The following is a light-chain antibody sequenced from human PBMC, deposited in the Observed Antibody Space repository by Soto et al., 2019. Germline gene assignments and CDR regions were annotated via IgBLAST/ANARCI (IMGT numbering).Light chain of an antibody. CDR2: DAS. J-gene: IGKJ1*01. V-gene: IGKV3-11*01. Sequence: EIVLTQSPATLSLSPGERATLSCRASPSVSSYLAWYQQKAGQAPRLLIYDASNRATGIPARFSGSGSGTDFTHTISSLEPEDFAVYYCQQRSNWPWTFGQGTKVEIK. CDR1: PSVSSY. CDR3: QQRSNWPWT.